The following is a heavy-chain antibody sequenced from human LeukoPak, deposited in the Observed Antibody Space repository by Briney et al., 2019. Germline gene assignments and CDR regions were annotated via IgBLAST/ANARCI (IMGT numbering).Heavy chain of an antibody. CDR3: ARGYWGGVDY. CDR2: INNSGST. D-gene: IGHD3-10*01. CDR1: GGSLSGYY. J-gene: IGHJ4*02. Sequence: WATLSLTCAVCGGSLSGYYWSWIRPPPGKGLGWIGEINNSGSTNYTPSLKSRVTISVDTSKNQFSLKLSSVTAADTAVYYCARGYWGGVDYWGQGTLVTVSS. V-gene: IGHV4-34*01.